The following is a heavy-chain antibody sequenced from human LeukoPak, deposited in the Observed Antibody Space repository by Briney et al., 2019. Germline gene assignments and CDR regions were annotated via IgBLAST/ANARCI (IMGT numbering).Heavy chain of an antibody. CDR1: GFTFSSYA. CDR2: TSGDGNNK. D-gene: IGHD5-24*01. J-gene: IGHJ4*02. Sequence: GGSLRLSCAASGFTFSSYAIHWVRQAPGKGLEWVAVTSGDGNNKKYADSVKGRFTISRDNSKNTLYLQMDSLRGEDTAVYYCAKVRWLQLGGILDYWGQGTLVTVSS. V-gene: IGHV3-30-3*01. CDR3: AKVRWLQLGGILDY.